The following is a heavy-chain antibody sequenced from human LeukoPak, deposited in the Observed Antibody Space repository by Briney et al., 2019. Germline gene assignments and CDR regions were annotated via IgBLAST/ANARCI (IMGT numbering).Heavy chain of an antibody. CDR3: AREGVGSYGSFAY. CDR2: IIPIFGTA. CDR1: GGTFSSYA. Sequence: SVKGSCKASGGTFSSYAISWVRQAPGQGLEWMGGIIPIFGTANYAQKFQGRVTITADESTSTAYMELSSLRSEDTAVYYCAREGVGSYGSFAYWGQGTLVTVSS. J-gene: IGHJ4*02. V-gene: IGHV1-69*01. D-gene: IGHD5-18*01.